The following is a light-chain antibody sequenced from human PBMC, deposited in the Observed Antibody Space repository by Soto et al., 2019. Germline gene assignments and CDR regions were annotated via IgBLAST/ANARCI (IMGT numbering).Light chain of an antibody. CDR1: QSLSTNS. CDR3: QQSYASPHT. J-gene: IGKJ3*01. V-gene: IGKV3-20*01. CDR2: AAS. Sequence: EMVLTQSPGTLSLSPGERATLSCRASQSLSTNSLAWYQQKPGQTPRLLIYAASTRDTDIPDRFTGSGSGTDFALTISRLEPEHFALYYCQQSYASPHTFGPGNKVDVK.